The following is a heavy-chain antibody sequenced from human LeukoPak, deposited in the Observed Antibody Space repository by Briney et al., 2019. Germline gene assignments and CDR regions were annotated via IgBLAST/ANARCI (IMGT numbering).Heavy chain of an antibody. D-gene: IGHD2-15*01. CDR3: ASRDIEELPYRAVDY. Sequence: ASVKVSCKASGGTFSSYAISWVRQAPGQGLEWVGGISPIFGTANYAQKFQGRVTNTADKSTSTVYMKLSSLRTEDTAVYYCASRDIEELPYRAVDYWGQGTLVTVSS. J-gene: IGHJ4*02. V-gene: IGHV1-69*06. CDR2: ISPIFGTA. CDR1: GGTFSSYA.